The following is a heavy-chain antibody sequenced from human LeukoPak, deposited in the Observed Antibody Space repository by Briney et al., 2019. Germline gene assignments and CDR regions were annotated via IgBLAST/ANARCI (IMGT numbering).Heavy chain of an antibody. V-gene: IGHV4-59*01. Sequence: SETLSLTCTVSGGSISTYYWSWIRQPPGKGLEWIGYIYNSGSTNYNLSLQSRVTISVDTSKNQFSLRLTSVTAADTAVYYCAKAVAAAGRFGFDPWGQGTLVTVSS. CDR3: AKAVAAAGRFGFDP. D-gene: IGHD6-13*01. CDR1: GGSISTYY. CDR2: IYNSGST. J-gene: IGHJ5*02.